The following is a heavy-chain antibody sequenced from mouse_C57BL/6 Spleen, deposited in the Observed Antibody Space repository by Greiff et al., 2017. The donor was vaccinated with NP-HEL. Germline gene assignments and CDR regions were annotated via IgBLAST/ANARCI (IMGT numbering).Heavy chain of an antibody. J-gene: IGHJ3*01. V-gene: IGHV14-1*01. CDR1: GFNIKDYY. CDR2: IDPEDGDT. CDR3: TTGRGYYGSSSWFAY. Sequence: EVQLQQSGAELVRPGASVKLSCTASGFNIKDYYMHWVKQRPEQGLEWIGRIDPEDGDTEYAPKFQGKATMTADTSSNTAYLQLSSLTSEDTAVYYCTTGRGYYGSSSWFAYWGQGTLVTVSA. D-gene: IGHD1-1*01.